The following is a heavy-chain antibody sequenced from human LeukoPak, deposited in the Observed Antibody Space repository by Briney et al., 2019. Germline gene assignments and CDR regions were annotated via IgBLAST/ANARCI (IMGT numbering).Heavy chain of an antibody. D-gene: IGHD2-2*01. V-gene: IGHV4-4*09. CDR1: GSISGYY. J-gene: IGHJ3*02. Sequence: SETLSLTCTVSGSISGYYWSWIRQPPGKGLEWIGYIYTSVSTNYNPSLESRVTISVDTSKNQFSPDLSSVTAADTAVYYCARQKCTSTSCLTKNAFDIWGQGTMVTVSS. CDR3: ARQKCTSTSCLTKNAFDI. CDR2: IYTSVST.